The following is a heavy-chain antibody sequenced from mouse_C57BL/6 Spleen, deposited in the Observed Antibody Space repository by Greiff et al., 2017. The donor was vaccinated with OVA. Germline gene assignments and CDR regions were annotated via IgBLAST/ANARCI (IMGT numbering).Heavy chain of an antibody. J-gene: IGHJ3*01. CDR2: ISYDGSN. D-gene: IGHD2-4*01. V-gene: IGHV3-6*01. CDR3: ARGYDYPFAY. Sequence: DVRLQESGPGLVKPSQSLSLTCSVTGYSITSGYYWNWIRQFPGNKLEWMGYISYDGSNNYNPSLKNRISITRDTSKNQFFLKLNSVTIEDTATYYCARGYDYPFAYWGQGTLVTVSA. CDR1: GYSITSGYY.